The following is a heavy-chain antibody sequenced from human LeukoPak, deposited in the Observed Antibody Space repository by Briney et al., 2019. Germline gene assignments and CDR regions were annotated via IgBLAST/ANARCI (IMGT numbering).Heavy chain of an antibody. CDR1: GFTFSSYG. CDR3: AREDWGSRYFDWLPRTEYYFDY. V-gene: IGHV3-33*01. J-gene: IGHJ4*02. CDR2: IWYDGSNK. Sequence: PGGSLRLSCAASGFTFSSYGMHWVRQAPGKGLEWVAVIWYDGSNKYYADSVKGRFTISRDNSKNTLYLQMNSLRAEDTAVYYCAREDWGSRYFDWLPRTEYYFDYWGQGTLVTVSS. D-gene: IGHD3-9*01.